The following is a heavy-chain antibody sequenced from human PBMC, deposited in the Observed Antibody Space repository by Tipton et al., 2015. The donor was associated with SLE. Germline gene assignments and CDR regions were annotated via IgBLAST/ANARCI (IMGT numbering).Heavy chain of an antibody. D-gene: IGHD3-22*01. J-gene: IGHJ4*02. CDR1: GFTFSSYS. Sequence: VQLVQSGGGVVQTGASLSLSCAGSGFTFSSYSMNWVRQAPGKGLEWVSSISSSSSYIYYADSVKGRFTISRDNAKNSLYLQMNSLRAEDTAVYYCARSSHYYDSSDYSDYWGQGTLVTVSS. CDR3: ARSSHYYDSSDYSDY. CDR2: ISSSSSYI. V-gene: IGHV3-21*03.